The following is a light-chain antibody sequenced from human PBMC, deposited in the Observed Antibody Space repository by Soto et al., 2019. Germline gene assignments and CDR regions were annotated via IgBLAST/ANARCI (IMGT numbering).Light chain of an antibody. CDR2: EVS. Sequence: QSVLTQPASVSGSPGQSITISCTGTSSDVGGYNYVSWYQQHPGKAPKLMIYEVSNRPSGVSNRFSGSKSGNTASLTISGLQAEDEADYYCSSYTSSSTHYVFGTGTKVNVL. V-gene: IGLV2-14*01. CDR3: SSYTSSSTHYV. CDR1: SSDVGGYNY. J-gene: IGLJ1*01.